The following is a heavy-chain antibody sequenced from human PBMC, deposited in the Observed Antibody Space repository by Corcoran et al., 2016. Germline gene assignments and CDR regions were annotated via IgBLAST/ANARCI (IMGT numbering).Heavy chain of an antibody. CDR3: ARGQEASWYFDL. J-gene: IGHJ2*01. Sequence: QVQLQQWGAGLLKPSETLSLTCAVYGGSFSGYYWSWIRQPPGKGLEWIGEINHSGSTNYNPSLKSRVTISVDTSKNQFSLKLSSVTAADTAVYYCARGQEASWYFDLWGRGTLVTVSS. V-gene: IGHV4-34*01. CDR1: GGSFSGYY. CDR2: INHSGST.